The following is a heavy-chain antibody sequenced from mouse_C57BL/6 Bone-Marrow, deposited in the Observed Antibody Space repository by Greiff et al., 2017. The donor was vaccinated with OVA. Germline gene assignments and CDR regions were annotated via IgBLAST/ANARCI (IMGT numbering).Heavy chain of an antibody. CDR2: IYPGSGST. J-gene: IGHJ4*01. V-gene: IGHV1-55*01. Sequence: QVQLQQPGAELVKPGASVKMSCKASGYTFTSYWITWVKQRPGQGLEWIGDIYPGSGSTNYNEKFKSKATLTVDTSSSTAYMQLSSLTSEDSAVYYCARKELYYGNCMDAMDYWGQGTSVTVSS. CDR3: ARKELYYGNCMDAMDY. D-gene: IGHD2-1*01. CDR1: GYTFTSYW.